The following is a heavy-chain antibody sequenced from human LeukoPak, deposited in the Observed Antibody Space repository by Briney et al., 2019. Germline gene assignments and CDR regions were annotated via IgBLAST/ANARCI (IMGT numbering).Heavy chain of an antibody. CDR2: FDPEDGET. CDR1: EYTLSELS. D-gene: IGHD3-10*01. V-gene: IGHV1-24*01. Sequence: ASVKVSCKVSEYTLSELSIHWVRQAPGKGLEWMGGFDPEDGETTYAQKLQGRVTMTEDTSTDTAYMELSSLRSEDTAVYYCATEARITVSRGAGPAAFDIWGQGTMVTVSS. J-gene: IGHJ3*02. CDR3: ATEARITVSRGAGPAAFDI.